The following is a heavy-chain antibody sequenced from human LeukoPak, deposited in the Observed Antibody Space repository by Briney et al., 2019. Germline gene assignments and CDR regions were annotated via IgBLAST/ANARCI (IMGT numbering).Heavy chain of an antibody. CDR3: AKEASYGYFDY. CDR2: IYSGGST. CDR1: GFTFSSNY. Sequence: GGSLRLSCAASGFTFSSNYMSWVRQAPGKGLEWVSVIYSGGSTYYADSVKGRFTISRDNSKNTLYLQMNSLRAEDTAVYYWAKEASYGYFDYWGQGTLVTVSS. J-gene: IGHJ4*02. V-gene: IGHV3-66*01. D-gene: IGHD2-8*01.